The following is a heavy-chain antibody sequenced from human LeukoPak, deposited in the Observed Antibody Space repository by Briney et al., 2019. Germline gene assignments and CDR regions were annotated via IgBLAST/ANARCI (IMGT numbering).Heavy chain of an antibody. CDR2: VYYDGTS. J-gene: IGHJ4*02. D-gene: IGHD5-24*01. CDR1: GGSINRHSYY. CDR3: VRHVSTNTGYFDS. V-gene: IGHV4-39*01. Sequence: SETLSLTCTVSGGSINRHSYYWGWIRQPPGKGLEWIGSVYYDGTSYSNPSLQSRAAVFVDTSRDQFSLGLSFVTAADTALYYCVRHVSTNTGYFDSCGQGTLVSVSS.